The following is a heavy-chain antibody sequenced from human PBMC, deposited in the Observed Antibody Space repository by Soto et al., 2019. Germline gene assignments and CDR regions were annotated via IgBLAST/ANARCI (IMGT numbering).Heavy chain of an antibody. Sequence: EVQLLESGGGLVQPGGSLRLSCAASGFTFSSYAMSWVRQAPGKGLEWVSAISGSGGSTYYADSVKGRFTISRDNSKNTLYLQMNSLRAEDTAVYYCAKFKTYYDFWSGDYGMDVWGQGTTVTVSS. J-gene: IGHJ6*02. CDR3: AKFKTYYDFWSGDYGMDV. D-gene: IGHD3-3*01. CDR2: ISGSGGST. V-gene: IGHV3-23*01. CDR1: GFTFSSYA.